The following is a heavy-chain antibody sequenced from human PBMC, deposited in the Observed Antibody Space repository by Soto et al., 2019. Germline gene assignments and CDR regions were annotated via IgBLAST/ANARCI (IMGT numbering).Heavy chain of an antibody. CDR2: IIPIFGTA. D-gene: IGHD2-2*01. V-gene: IGHV1-69*13. J-gene: IGHJ6*02. CDR3: ARGPVVPAAIGYYYYGMDV. Sequence: SVKVSCKASGGTFSSYAISWVRQAPGQGLEWMGGIIPIFGTANYAQKFQGRVTITADESTSTAYMELSSLRSEDTAVYYCARGPVVPAAIGYYYYGMDVWGQGTTVTVSS. CDR1: GGTFSSYA.